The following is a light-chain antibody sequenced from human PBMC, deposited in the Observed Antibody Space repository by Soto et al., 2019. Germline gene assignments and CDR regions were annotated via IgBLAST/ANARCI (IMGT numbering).Light chain of an antibody. CDR3: QQYSNWPPWT. J-gene: IGKJ1*01. CDR2: GAS. Sequence: EIVRTQCPATLSVSPGERATLSCWASQSVSSNLAWYQQKPGQAPRLLIYGASTRATGIPARFSGSGSGTEFTLTISSLQSEDFAVYYCQQYSNWPPWTFGRGTKVDIK. CDR1: QSVSSN. V-gene: IGKV3-15*01.